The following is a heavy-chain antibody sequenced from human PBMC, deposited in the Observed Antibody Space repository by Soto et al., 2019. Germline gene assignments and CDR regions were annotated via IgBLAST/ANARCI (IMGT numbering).Heavy chain of an antibody. CDR2: ISSNGGST. V-gene: IGHV3-64*01. CDR1: GFTFSSYG. J-gene: IGHJ6*03. CDR3: ARVVVAATLYGDYYYYMDV. D-gene: IGHD2-15*01. Sequence: PGGSLRLSCAASGFTFSSYGMHWVRQAPGKGLEYVTAISSNGGSTYYGNSVKGRITISRDNSKNTLYLQMGSLRAEDMAVYYCARVVVAATLYGDYYYYMDVWGKGTTVTVSS.